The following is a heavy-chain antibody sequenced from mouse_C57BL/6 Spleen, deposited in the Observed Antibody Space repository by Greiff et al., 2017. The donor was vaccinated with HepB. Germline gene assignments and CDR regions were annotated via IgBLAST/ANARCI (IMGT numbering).Heavy chain of an antibody. V-gene: IGHV1-15*01. J-gene: IGHJ3*01. D-gene: IGHD2-10*02. CDR1: GYTFTDYE. CDR2: IDPETGGT. Sequence: VQLQQSGAELVRPGASVTLSCKASGYTFTDYEMHWVKQTPVHGLEWIGAIDPETGGTAYNQKFKGKAILTADKSSSTAYMELRSLTSEDSAVYYCTCMVALAYWGQGTLVTVSA. CDR3: TCMVALAY.